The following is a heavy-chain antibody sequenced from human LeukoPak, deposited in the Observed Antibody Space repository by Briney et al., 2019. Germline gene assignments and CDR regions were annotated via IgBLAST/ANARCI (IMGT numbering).Heavy chain of an antibody. CDR3: ARIAYSGYDRGY. J-gene: IGHJ4*02. D-gene: IGHD5-12*01. Sequence: GGSLRLSCAASGFTFSSYWMHWVRQAPGKGQVWVSRINSDGSSTSYADSVKGRFTISRDNAKNTLYLQMNSLRAEDTAVYYCARIAYSGYDRGYWGQGTLVTVSS. V-gene: IGHV3-74*01. CDR1: GFTFSSYW. CDR2: INSDGSST.